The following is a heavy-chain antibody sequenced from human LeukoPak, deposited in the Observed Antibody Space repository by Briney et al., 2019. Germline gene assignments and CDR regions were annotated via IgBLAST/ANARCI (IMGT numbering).Heavy chain of an antibody. Sequence: PGGSLRLSCATSGFMFSDYAMSWVRQAPGKGLEWVSASSASGGHTYYADSVKGRITISRDNSKNTLYLQMNRLRAEDTAVYFCAKDVGLGAPHPRRYFDSWGQRTLVTASS. J-gene: IGHJ4*02. CDR3: AKDVGLGAPHPRRYFDS. CDR2: SSASGGHT. D-gene: IGHD1-26*01. V-gene: IGHV3-23*01. CDR1: GFMFSDYA.